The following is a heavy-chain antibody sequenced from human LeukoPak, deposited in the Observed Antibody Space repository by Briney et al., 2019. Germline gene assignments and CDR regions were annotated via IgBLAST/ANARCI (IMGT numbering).Heavy chain of an antibody. CDR3: ARGYGSCAH. V-gene: IGHV4-4*07. CDR1: GGSISCYY. D-gene: IGHD3-10*01. J-gene: IGHJ4*02. Sequence: PSETLSLTCTVSGGSISCYYWNWIRQPAEKGLEWIGRIYASGNTNYNPTLKSRVTVSVDTSKNQFSLKLNFVTAADTAVYYCARGYGSCAHWGQGTLVTVSS. CDR2: IYASGNT.